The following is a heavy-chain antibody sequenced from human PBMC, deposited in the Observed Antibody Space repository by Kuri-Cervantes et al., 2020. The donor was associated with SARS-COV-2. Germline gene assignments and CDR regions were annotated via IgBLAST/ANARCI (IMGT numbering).Heavy chain of an antibody. D-gene: IGHD6-13*01. J-gene: IGHJ3*02. Sequence: GGSLRLSCAASGFTFSSYSINWVRQAPGKGLEWVSSISSSTSYIYYEGSVKGRFTISRDNAKNSLYLQMNSLRAEDTAIYYCARDRSSNWFSTRVAFDIWGQGTMVTVSS. V-gene: IGHV3-21*01. CDR1: GFTFSSYS. CDR2: ISSSTSYI. CDR3: ARDRSSNWFSTRVAFDI.